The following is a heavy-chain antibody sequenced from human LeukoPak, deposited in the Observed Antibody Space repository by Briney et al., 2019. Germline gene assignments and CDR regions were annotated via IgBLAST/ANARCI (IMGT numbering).Heavy chain of an antibody. CDR1: GFTFSSSA. CDR3: AREGTAMAYNWFDP. Sequence: PGGTLRLSCAASGFTFSSSAMSWVRQAPGKGLEWVANIKQDGSEKYYVDSVKGRFTISGDSAKNSLYLQMNSLRAEDTAVYYCAREGTAMAYNWFDPWGQGTLVTVSS. V-gene: IGHV3-7*03. CDR2: IKQDGSEK. J-gene: IGHJ5*02. D-gene: IGHD5-18*01.